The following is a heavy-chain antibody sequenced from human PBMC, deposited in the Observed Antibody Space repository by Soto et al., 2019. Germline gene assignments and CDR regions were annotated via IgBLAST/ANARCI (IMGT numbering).Heavy chain of an antibody. D-gene: IGHD2-15*01. V-gene: IGHV3-66*01. CDR1: GLTVSSNY. J-gene: IGHJ4*02. Sequence: EVQLVDSGGDLVQPGGSLRLSCAASGLTVSSNYMGWVRQAPGKGLEWVSVIYSGTNTHYADSVRGRFTISRDNSKNTLYLQMNSLRAEDTAVYYCARGFRVVGAYGAGAFCDYWAQGTLVTVSS. CDR3: ARGFRVVGAYGAGAFCDY. CDR2: IYSGTNT.